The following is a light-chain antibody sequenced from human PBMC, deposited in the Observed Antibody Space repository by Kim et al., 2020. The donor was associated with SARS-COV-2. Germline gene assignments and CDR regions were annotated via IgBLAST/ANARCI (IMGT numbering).Light chain of an antibody. J-gene: IGLJ3*02. CDR2: RND. CDR3: SAWDSGLSVWV. V-gene: IGLV10-54*01. Sequence: RQNATLNCTGNSNNVGDQGAARLQQHQGHPPKLQSYRNDNRPSGISERLSASRSGNTAYLTITGLQPEDEADYYCSAWDSGLSVWVLGGGTKLTVL. CDR1: SNNVGDQG.